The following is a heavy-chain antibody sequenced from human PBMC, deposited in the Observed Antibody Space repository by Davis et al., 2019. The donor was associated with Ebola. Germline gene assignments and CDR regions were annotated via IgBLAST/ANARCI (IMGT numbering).Heavy chain of an antibody. CDR1: GFTFSSHG. CDR3: AGGKWGYHYYGMDV. V-gene: IGHV3-30*02. J-gene: IGHJ6*02. CDR2: IRYDGSNK. Sequence: GESLKISCAASGFTFSSHGMHWVRQAPGKGLEWVAFIRYDGSNKYYADSVKGRFTNSRDKSKNTLYLQMNSLRAEDTAVYYCAGGKWGYHYYGMDVWGQGTTVTVSS. D-gene: IGHD2-15*01.